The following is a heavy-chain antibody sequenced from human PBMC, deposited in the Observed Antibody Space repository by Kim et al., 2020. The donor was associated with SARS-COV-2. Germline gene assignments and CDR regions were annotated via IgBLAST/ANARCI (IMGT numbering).Heavy chain of an antibody. CDR1: GFTFSSYS. V-gene: IGHV3-21*01. D-gene: IGHD4-17*01. J-gene: IGHJ3*02. CDR3: ASSSHDYGDYFAFDI. CDR2: ISSSSSYI. Sequence: GGSLRLSCAAPGFTFSSYSMNWVRQAPGKGLEWVSSISSSSSYIYYADSVKGRFTISRDNAKNSLYLQMNSLRAEDTAVYYCASSSHDYGDYFAFDIWGQGTMVTVSS.